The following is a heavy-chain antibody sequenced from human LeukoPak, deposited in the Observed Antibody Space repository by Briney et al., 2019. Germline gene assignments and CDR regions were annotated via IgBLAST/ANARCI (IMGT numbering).Heavy chain of an antibody. CDR3: ARTYYYYGMDV. CDR1: GFTFDDYA. Sequence: PGGSPRLSCAASGFTFDDYALYWVRQAPGKGLEWISLISGDGGTTYYADSLNGRFTISRDNSKNSLYLQMNSLRTEDTALYYCARTYYYYGMDVWGQGTTVTVSS. CDR2: ISGDGGTT. V-gene: IGHV3-43*02. J-gene: IGHJ6*02.